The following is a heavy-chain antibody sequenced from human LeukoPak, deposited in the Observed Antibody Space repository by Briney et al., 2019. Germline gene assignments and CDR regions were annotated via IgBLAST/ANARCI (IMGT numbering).Heavy chain of an antibody. CDR2: ICHGGST. V-gene: IGHV4-4*02. CDR3: ARGLKVVVHRAGFDY. D-gene: IGHD3-22*01. J-gene: IGHJ4*02. Sequence: SETLSLTCAVSGDSISSNNWWSWVRQPPGKGLEWIGEICHGGSTNYNPSLKSRVTISVDRSKNQFSLRLSSVTAADTAAYYCARGLKVVVHRAGFDYWGQGTLVTVSS. CDR1: GDSISSNNW.